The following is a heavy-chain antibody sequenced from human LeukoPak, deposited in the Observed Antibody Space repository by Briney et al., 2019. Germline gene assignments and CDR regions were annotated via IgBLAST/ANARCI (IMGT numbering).Heavy chain of an antibody. CDR3: ARVGSSSSHFFDY. Sequence: ASVKVSCKTSGGTFSSYAISWVRQAPGQGLEWMGGIIPIFGTANYAQKFQGRVTITTDESTSTAYMELSSLRSEDTAVYYCARVGSSSSHFFDYWGQGTLVTVSS. CDR1: GGTFSSYA. D-gene: IGHD6-6*01. V-gene: IGHV1-69*05. J-gene: IGHJ4*02. CDR2: IIPIFGTA.